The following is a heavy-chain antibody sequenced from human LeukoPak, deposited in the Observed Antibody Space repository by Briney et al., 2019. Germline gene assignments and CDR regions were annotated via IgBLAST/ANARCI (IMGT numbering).Heavy chain of an antibody. CDR2: IWYDGSNK. J-gene: IGHJ5*02. Sequence: GRSLRLSCAASGFTFSSYGMHWVRQAPGKGLEWVAVIWYDGSNKYYADSVKGRFTISRDNSKNTLYLQMNSLRAEDTAVYYCARVGERDKFALIEGRFDPWGQGTLVTVSS. CDR3: ARVGERDKFALIEGRFDP. CDR1: GFTFSSYG. D-gene: IGHD2-21*01. V-gene: IGHV3-33*01.